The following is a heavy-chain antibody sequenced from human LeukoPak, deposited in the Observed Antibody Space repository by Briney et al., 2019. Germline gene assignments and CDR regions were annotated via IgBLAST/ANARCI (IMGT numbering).Heavy chain of an antibody. CDR2: IRYDGSNK. Sequence: GGSLRLSCAASGFTFSSYGMPWVRQAPGKGLEWVAFIRYDGSNKYYADSVKGRFTISRDNSKNTLYLQMNSLRAEDTAVYYCAVSLGNYFDYWGQGTLVTVSS. CDR1: GFTFSSYG. J-gene: IGHJ4*02. CDR3: AVSLGNYFDY. V-gene: IGHV3-30*02. D-gene: IGHD2/OR15-2a*01.